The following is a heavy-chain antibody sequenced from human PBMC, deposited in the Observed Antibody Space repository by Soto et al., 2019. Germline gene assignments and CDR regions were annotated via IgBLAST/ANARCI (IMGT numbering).Heavy chain of an antibody. J-gene: IGHJ4*02. D-gene: IGHD5-12*01. CDR2: ISYSGST. Sequence: SETLSLTCTVSGGSISSYYWSWIRQPPGKVLEWIGYISYSGSTYYNPSLKCRVTISVDTSKNQFSLKLSSVTAADTAVYYCARHSSEWLQLVSYFDYWGQGTLVTVSS. CDR3: ARHSSEWLQLVSYFDY. V-gene: IGHV4-59*08. CDR1: GGSISSYY.